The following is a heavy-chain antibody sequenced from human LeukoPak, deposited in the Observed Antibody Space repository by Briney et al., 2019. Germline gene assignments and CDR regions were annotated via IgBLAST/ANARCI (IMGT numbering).Heavy chain of an antibody. V-gene: IGHV1-18*01. J-gene: IGHJ6*02. CDR1: GYTFTSYG. CDR3: ARDNPPNIVVVPAAIYGMDV. CDR2: ISAYNGNT. D-gene: IGHD2-2*01. Sequence: ASVKVSCKASGYTFTSYGISWVRQAPGQGLEWMGWISAYNGNTNYAQKLQGRVTMTTDASTRTAYMELRSLRSDDTAVYYCARDNPPNIVVVPAAIYGMDVWGQGTTVTVSS.